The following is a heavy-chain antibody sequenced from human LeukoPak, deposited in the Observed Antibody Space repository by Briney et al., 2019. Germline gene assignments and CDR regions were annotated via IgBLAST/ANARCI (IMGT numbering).Heavy chain of an antibody. CDR1: GFTFSSYS. V-gene: IGHV3-21*01. CDR3: ARDGPLVGSGWNDAFDI. J-gene: IGHJ3*02. D-gene: IGHD6-19*01. Sequence: GGSLRLSCAASGFTFSSYSMNWVRQAPGKGLEWVSSISSSSSYIYYADSVKGRFTISRDNAKNSLYLQMNSLRAEDTAVYYCARDGPLVGSGWNDAFDIWGQGTMVTVSS. CDR2: ISSSSSYI.